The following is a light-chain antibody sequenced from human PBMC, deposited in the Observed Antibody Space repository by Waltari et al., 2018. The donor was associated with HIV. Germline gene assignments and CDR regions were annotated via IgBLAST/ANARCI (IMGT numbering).Light chain of an antibody. CDR3: YSTDSSGYPL. CDR1: ALPNKY. J-gene: IGLJ2*01. V-gene: IGLV3-10*01. CDR2: EDS. Sequence: SYELTQPPSVSVSPGQAARITCSGDALPNKYAYWYQQKSGQAPVLVIYEDSERPSGIPERFSGSSSGTMATLTISGAQVEDEADYYCYSTDSSGYPLFGGWTKLTVL.